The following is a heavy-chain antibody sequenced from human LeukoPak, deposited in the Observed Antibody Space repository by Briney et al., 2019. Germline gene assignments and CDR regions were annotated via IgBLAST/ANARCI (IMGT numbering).Heavy chain of an antibody. V-gene: IGHV3-7*03. CDR2: IKEDGSEK. J-gene: IGHJ4*02. D-gene: IGHD2-15*01. Sequence: GGSLRLSCTASGFTFSSSWMSWVRQAPGKGLEWVANIKEDGSEKYYVDSVKGRFTISRDNAKNSLYLQMSSLRADDTGIYYCARRTQYLAFDYWGQGTLVTVSS. CDR3: ARRTQYLAFDY. CDR1: GFTFSSSW.